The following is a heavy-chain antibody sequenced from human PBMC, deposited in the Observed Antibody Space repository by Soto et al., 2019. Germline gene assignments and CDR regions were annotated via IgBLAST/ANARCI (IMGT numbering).Heavy chain of an antibody. CDR2: ISPYNDYT. Sequence: QVQLAQSANEVKKPGASVRVSCKAAGYTFIRYGIAWVRQAPGQGLEWMGWISPYNDYTVYAQKFQGRVSMTAETSTRTVYMNLRGLKSDDTAVYYCARGGYYDNSWGKLSHYGLDVWGQGTYVSVSS. CDR1: GYTFIRYG. V-gene: IGHV1-18*01. CDR3: ARGGYYDNSWGKLSHYGLDV. J-gene: IGHJ6*02. D-gene: IGHD3-16*01.